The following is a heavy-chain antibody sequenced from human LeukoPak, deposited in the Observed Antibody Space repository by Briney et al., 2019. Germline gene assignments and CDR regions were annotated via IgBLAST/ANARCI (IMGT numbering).Heavy chain of an antibody. D-gene: IGHD3-9*01. CDR1: GFTLSSYC. CDR2: IKQDGSEK. Sequence: GGSLRLSCAASGFTLSSYCMSWVRQSPGGGREWVANIKQDGSEKYYVDSVKGRFTISRDNAKTSLYLHMNSLRAEDTVLYYCARESLYYDILTGPNYWGQGTLVTVSS. CDR3: ARESLYYDILTGPNY. J-gene: IGHJ4*02. V-gene: IGHV3-7*01.